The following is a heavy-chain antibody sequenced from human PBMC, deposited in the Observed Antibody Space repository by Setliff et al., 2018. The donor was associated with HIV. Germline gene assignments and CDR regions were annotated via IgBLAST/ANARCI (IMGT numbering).Heavy chain of an antibody. D-gene: IGHD3-22*01. CDR2: IDSDGSDT. CDR1: GLTFSNYW. CDR3: ARGPQYNFCGCYLGL. J-gene: IGHJ4*02. V-gene: IGHV3-74*01. Sequence: GGSLRLACVASGLTFSNYWMHWVRQAPGKGLVWVARIDSDGSDTDYPDSVRGRFTISRDNAKNTLYLQMTSLRAEDTAVSYCARGPQYNFCGCYLGLWGRGTLVTVSS.